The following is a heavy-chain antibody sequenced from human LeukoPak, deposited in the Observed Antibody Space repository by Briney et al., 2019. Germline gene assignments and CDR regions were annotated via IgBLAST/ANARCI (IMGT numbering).Heavy chain of an antibody. CDR2: IIGSSGDT. J-gene: IGHJ4*02. Sequence: GGSLRLSCAASGFTFSTYAMSWVRQAPGKGLEWVSLIIGSSGDTLYADSVKGRFTISRDISKNRLYLQMNSLRAEDTALYYCAKGAYDYIEMGYFDDWGQGTLVTVSS. V-gene: IGHV3-23*01. D-gene: IGHD5-12*01. CDR3: AKGAYDYIEMGYFDD. CDR1: GFTFSTYA.